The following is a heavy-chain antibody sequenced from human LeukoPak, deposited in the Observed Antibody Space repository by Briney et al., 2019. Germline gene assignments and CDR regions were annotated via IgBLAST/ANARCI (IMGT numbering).Heavy chain of an antibody. V-gene: IGHV4-30-2*01. D-gene: IGHD3-10*01. CDR3: ARDGSGSYYPDY. CDR2: IYHSGST. J-gene: IGHJ4*02. Sequence: SETLSLTCAVSGGSISSGGYSWSWIRQPPGKGLEWIGYIYHSGSTYYNPFLKSRVTISVDRSKNQFSLKLSSVTAADTAVYYCARDGSGSYYPDYWGQGTLVTVSS. CDR1: GGSISSGGYS.